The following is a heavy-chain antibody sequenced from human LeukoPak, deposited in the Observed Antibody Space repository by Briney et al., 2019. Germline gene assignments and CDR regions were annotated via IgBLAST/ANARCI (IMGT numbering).Heavy chain of an antibody. CDR3: ASIDQVETTMAGYYFDY. V-gene: IGHV4-59*02. D-gene: IGHD5-18*01. CDR1: GGSVSNFY. CDR2: IYYSGST. J-gene: IGHJ4*02. Sequence: SETLSLTCTVSGGSVSNFYWSWIRQPPGKGLEWIGYIYYSGSTNYNPSLKSRVTISVDTSKNQFSLKLSSVTAADTAVYYFASIDQVETTMAGYYFDYWGQGTLVTVSS.